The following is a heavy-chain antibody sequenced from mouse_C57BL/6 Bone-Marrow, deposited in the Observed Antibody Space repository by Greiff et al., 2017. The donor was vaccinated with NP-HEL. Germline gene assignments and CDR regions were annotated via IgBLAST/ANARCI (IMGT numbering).Heavy chain of an antibody. CDR3: ARGGIIYYDYPSWFAY. CDR1: GYSITSGYY. V-gene: IGHV3-6*01. J-gene: IGHJ3*01. CDR2: ISYDGSN. Sequence: ESGPGLVKPSQSLSLTCSVTGYSITSGYYWNWIRQFPGNKLEWMGYISYDGSNNYNPSLKNRISITRDTSKNQFFLKLNSVTTEDTATYYCARGGIIYYDYPSWFAYWGQGTLVTVSA. D-gene: IGHD2-4*01.